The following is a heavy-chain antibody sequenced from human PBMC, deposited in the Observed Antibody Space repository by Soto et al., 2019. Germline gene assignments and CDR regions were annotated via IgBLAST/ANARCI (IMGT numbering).Heavy chain of an antibody. CDR2: INHSGNT. J-gene: IGHJ5*02. CDR1: GASLSDNY. Sequence: SETLSLTCAVYGASLSDNYCNWLRQPPGKGLEWIGEINHSGNTSYNPSLRSRVTISIDTSKNQLSLNLRSVSAADTAVYYCARGRGEFDAWGPGTPVTVSS. V-gene: IGHV4-34*01. CDR3: ARGRGEFDA. D-gene: IGHD2-21*01.